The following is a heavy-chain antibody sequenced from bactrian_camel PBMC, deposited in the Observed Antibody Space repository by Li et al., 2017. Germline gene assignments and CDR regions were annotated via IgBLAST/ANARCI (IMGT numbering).Heavy chain of an antibody. J-gene: IGHJ4*01. Sequence: QLVESGGGSVQSGGSLRLSCLASGFAFSTQGMRWIRQTPGKKLEWVAGITPTGDRTYYADSVKGRFTISRDNVKNTLYLQLDNLKTEDTAMYYCAIGRLGDAGKTGQGTQVTVS. CDR1: GFAFSTQG. D-gene: IGHD1*01. V-gene: IGHV3S40*01. CDR2: ITPTGDRT.